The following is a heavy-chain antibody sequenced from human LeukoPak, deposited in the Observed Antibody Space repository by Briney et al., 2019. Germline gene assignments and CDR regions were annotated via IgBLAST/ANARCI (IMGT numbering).Heavy chain of an antibody. CDR3: ARDLDYGGRSNFDH. J-gene: IGHJ4*02. CDR1: GFTFSTYW. CDR2: IKSDGSSV. D-gene: IGHD4-23*01. V-gene: IGHV3-74*03. Sequence: GGSLRLSCAASGFTFSTYWMHWVRQVPGKGLVWVSRIKSDGSSVMYADSVRGRFTISRDNAKNTLYLQMNSLRAEDTAVYYCARDLDYGGRSNFDHWGQGTLVTVSS.